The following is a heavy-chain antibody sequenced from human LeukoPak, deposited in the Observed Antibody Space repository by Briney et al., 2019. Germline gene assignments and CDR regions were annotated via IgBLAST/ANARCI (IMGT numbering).Heavy chain of an antibody. Sequence: ASVKVSCKASGYTFTGYYMHWVRQAPGQGLEWMGWINPNSGGTNYAQKFQGRVTMTRDTSISTAYMELSRLRSDDTAVYYCARVVRDTALLGYYYYYYMDVWGKGTTVTVSS. CDR3: ARVVRDTALLGYYYYYYMDV. J-gene: IGHJ6*03. D-gene: IGHD5-18*01. CDR2: INPNSGGT. V-gene: IGHV1-2*02. CDR1: GYTFTGYY.